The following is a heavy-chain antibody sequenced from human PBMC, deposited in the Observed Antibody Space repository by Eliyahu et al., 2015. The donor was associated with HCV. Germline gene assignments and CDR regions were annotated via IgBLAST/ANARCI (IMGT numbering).Heavy chain of an antibody. Sequence: EVQLLESGGGLVQPGGSLRLSCVVSGLTFSSYAMXWVRQAPGKGLEWVSAITASGGSTWYADYVKGRFTISRDNSKNTLYLQMNSLRTEDTALYYCAKDRQFPRDYLDDWGQGTLVTVSS. CDR3: AKDRQFPRDYLDD. J-gene: IGHJ4*02. D-gene: IGHD5-24*01. V-gene: IGHV3-23*01. CDR2: ITASGGST. CDR1: GLTFSSYA.